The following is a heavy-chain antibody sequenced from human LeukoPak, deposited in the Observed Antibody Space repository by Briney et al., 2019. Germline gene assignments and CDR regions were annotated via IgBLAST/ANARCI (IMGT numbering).Heavy chain of an antibody. CDR3: ARALRCFDAGFDP. V-gene: IGHV3-30-3*01. CDR2: ISYDGSNK. D-gene: IGHD3-9*01. J-gene: IGHJ5*02. CDR1: GFTFSSYA. Sequence: GGSLRLSCAASGFTFSSYAMHWVRQAPGKGLEWVAVISYDGSNKYYADSVKSRFTISRDNSKNTLYLQMNSLRAEDTAVYYCARALRCFDAGFDPWGQGTLVTVSS.